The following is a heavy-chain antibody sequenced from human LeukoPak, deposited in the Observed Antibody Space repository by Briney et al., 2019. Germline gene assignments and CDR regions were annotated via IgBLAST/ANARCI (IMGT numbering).Heavy chain of an antibody. CDR1: GFTFSNYA. J-gene: IGHJ1*01. V-gene: IGHV3-23*01. CDR3: AKDPYSIAAPGTGYFQH. Sequence: GGSLRLSWAASGFTFSNYAMSWVRQAPGKGLEWVSTISNTGSDTYYADSVKGRFTISRDNSKNTLYLQVNSLRAEDTAVYYCAKDPYSIAAPGTGYFQHWGQGTLVTVSS. D-gene: IGHD6-13*01. CDR2: ISNTGSDT.